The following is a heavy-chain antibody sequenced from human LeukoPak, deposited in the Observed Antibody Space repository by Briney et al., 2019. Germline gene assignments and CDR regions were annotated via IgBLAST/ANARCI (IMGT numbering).Heavy chain of an antibody. Sequence: ASVKVSCKASGYTFTSYGISWVRQAPGQGLEWMGWISAYNGNTNYAQKLQGRVTMTTVTSTSTAYMELRSLRSDDTAVYYCARVAVDIVVVPAAHDYWGQGTLVTVSS. V-gene: IGHV1-18*04. CDR1: GYTFTSYG. J-gene: IGHJ4*02. CDR3: ARVAVDIVVVPAAHDY. CDR2: ISAYNGNT. D-gene: IGHD2-2*03.